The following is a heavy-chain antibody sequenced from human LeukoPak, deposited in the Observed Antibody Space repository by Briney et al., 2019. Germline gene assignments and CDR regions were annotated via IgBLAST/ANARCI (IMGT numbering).Heavy chain of an antibody. CDR1: GFTFSDYY. Sequence: GGSLRLSCAASGFTFSDYYMSWIRQAPGKGLEWVSYISSSGGSIYYADSVKGRFTISRDNAKNSLYLQMNTLRADDTAVYYCARSLLDIVVVPAASRECYGMDVWGQGTTVTVSS. D-gene: IGHD2-2*03. V-gene: IGHV3-11*01. J-gene: IGHJ6*02. CDR3: ARSLLDIVVVPAASRECYGMDV. CDR2: ISSSGGSI.